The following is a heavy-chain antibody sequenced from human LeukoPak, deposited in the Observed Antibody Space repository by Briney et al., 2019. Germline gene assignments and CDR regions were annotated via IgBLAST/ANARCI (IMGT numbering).Heavy chain of an antibody. D-gene: IGHD2-2*01. J-gene: IGHJ4*02. CDR3: ARGSRHVPVRYFDY. V-gene: IGHV1-18*01. Sequence: ASVKVSCKASGYTFTSYGISWVRQAPGQGLEWMGWISAYNGNTNYAQKIQGRVTMTTDTSTSKAYMELRSLGSDDTAVYYCARGSRHVPVRYFDYWGQGTLVTVSS. CDR2: ISAYNGNT. CDR1: GYTFTSYG.